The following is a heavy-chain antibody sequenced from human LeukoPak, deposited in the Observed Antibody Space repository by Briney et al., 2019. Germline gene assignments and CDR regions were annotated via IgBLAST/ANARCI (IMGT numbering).Heavy chain of an antibody. CDR1: GFSLSSYW. CDR2: INSDGSST. J-gene: IGHJ4*02. CDR3: ARGNSHSFGY. V-gene: IGHV3-74*01. Sequence: PGGSLRLSCVASGFSLSSYWMHWVRQTPGKGPVWVSRINSDGSSTSYADSAKGRFTISRDNAKNTLYLEVNSLTAEDTAVYYCARGNSHSFGYWGQGALVTVSS. D-gene: IGHD4-4*01.